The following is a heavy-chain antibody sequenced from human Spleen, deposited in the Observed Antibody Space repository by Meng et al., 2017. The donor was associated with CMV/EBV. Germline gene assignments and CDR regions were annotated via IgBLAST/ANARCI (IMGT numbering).Heavy chain of an antibody. V-gene: IGHV3-30*02. CDR1: GFTFSNYG. J-gene: IGHJ4*02. CDR3: ARDPRVKSYVVVPAASDY. CDR2: ILFDGSNE. D-gene: IGHD2-2*01. Sequence: GGSLRLSCAASGFTFSNYGMNWVRQAPGKGLEWVGFILFDGSNEYYADSVKGRFTISRDNSKNSLYLQMNSLRAEDTAVYYCARDPRVKSYVVVPAASDYWGQGTMVTVSS.